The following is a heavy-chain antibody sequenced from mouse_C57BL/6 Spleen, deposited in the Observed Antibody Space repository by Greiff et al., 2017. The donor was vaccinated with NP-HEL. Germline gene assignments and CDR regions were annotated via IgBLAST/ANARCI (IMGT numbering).Heavy chain of an antibody. Sequence: QVQLQQPGAELVKPGASVKLSCKASGYTFTSYWMHWVKQRPGQGLEWIGMIHPNSGSTNYNEKFKSKATLTVDKSSSTAYMQLSSLTSEDSAVYYCARSYGSSDWYFEVWGTGTTVTVSS. CDR3: ARSYGSSDWYFEV. V-gene: IGHV1-64*01. CDR2: IHPNSGST. D-gene: IGHD1-1*01. CDR1: GYTFTSYW. J-gene: IGHJ1*03.